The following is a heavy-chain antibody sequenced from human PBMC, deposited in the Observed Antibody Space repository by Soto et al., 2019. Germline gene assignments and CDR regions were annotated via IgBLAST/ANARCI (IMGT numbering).Heavy chain of an antibody. CDR3: ARSQGSSTSLEIYYYYYYGMDV. Sequence: GASVKVSCKASGGTFSSYAISWVRQAPGQGLEWMGVIFPIFGTANYAQKFQGRVTITADESTSTAYMELSSLRSEDTAVYYCARSQGSSTSLEIYYYYYYGMDVWGQGTTVTVSS. CDR1: GGTFSSYA. CDR2: IFPIFGTA. J-gene: IGHJ6*02. D-gene: IGHD2-2*01. V-gene: IGHV1-69*13.